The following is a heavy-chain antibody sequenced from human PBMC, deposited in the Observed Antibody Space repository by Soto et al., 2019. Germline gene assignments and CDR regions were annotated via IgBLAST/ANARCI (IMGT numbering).Heavy chain of an antibody. D-gene: IGHD4-4*01. CDR1: GGSISSSSCC. CDR3: ARQWRYSYGMDV. CDR2: IYYSGSP. Sequence: PSETLSLTCAVSGGSISSSSCCWSWIRQPPGKGLEWIGSIYYSGSPYYNPSLKSRVTIYVDTSKNQFSLKLSSVTAADTAVYYCARQWRYSYGMDVWGQGTTVTVSS. V-gene: IGHV4-39*01. J-gene: IGHJ6*02.